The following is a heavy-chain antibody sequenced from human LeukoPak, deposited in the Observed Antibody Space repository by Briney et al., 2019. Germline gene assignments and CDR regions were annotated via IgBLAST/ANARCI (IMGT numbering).Heavy chain of an antibody. V-gene: IGHV4-34*01. CDR2: INHSGST. J-gene: IGHJ4*02. CDR3: ARAGYSYGPSYFDY. CDR1: GGSFSGYY. Sequence: SETLSLTCAVYGGSFSGYYWSWIRQPPGKGLEWIGEINHSGSTNYNPSLKSRVTISVDTSKNQFSLKLSSVTAADTAVYYCARAGYSYGPSYFDYWGPGTLVTVSS. D-gene: IGHD5-18*01.